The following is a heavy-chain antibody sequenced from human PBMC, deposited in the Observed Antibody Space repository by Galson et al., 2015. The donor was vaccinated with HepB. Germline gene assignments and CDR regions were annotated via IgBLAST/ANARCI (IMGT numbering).Heavy chain of an antibody. CDR3: ATLPDRYSSGWYYFDY. CDR2: FDPEDGET. D-gene: IGHD6-19*01. CDR1: GYTLTELS. Sequence: SVKVSCKVSGYTLTELSMHWVRQAPGKGLEWMGGFDPEDGETIYAQKFQGRVTMTEDTSTDTAYMELSSLRSEDTAVYYCATLPDRYSSGWYYFDYWGQGTLVTVSS. V-gene: IGHV1-24*01. J-gene: IGHJ4*02.